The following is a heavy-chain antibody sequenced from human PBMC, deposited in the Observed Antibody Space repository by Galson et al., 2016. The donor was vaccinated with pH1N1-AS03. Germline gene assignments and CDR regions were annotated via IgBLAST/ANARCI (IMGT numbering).Heavy chain of an antibody. CDR3: VRDAKQACTSSSSSCPYVDY. V-gene: IGHV1-18*01. J-gene: IGHJ4*02. CDR2: VGAYNGHT. Sequence: SVKVSCKACGYSFVSYGITWVRQAPGQGLEWMAWVGAYNGHTNYARKLQGRVTVTADTSTSTAYMELRSLRSDDTAMYYCVRDAKQACTSSSSSCPYVDYWGQGTLVTVSS. CDR1: GYSFVSYG. D-gene: IGHD2-2*01.